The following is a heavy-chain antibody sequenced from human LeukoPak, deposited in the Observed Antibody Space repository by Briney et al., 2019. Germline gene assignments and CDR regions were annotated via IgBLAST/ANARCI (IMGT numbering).Heavy chain of an antibody. CDR2: INPNSGGT. J-gene: IGHJ6*02. D-gene: IGHD2-2*01. CDR3: ARDVPAATYYYYYYGMDV. Sequence: ASVKVSCKASGYTFTGYYMHWVRQAPGQGLEWMGWINPNSGGTNYAQKFQGRVTTTRDTSISTAYMELSRLRSDDTAVYYCARDVPAATYYYYYYGMDVWGQGTTVTVSS. V-gene: IGHV1-2*02. CDR1: GYTFTGYY.